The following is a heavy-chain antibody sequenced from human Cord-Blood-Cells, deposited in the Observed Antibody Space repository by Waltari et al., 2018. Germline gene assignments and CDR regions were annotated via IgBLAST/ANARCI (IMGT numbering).Heavy chain of an antibody. D-gene: IGHD6-13*01. CDR2: IYYSGST. Sequence: QLQLQESGPGLVKPSETLSLTCTVSGGSISSSSYYWGWIRRPPGKGLEWIGSIYYSGSTYYNPSLKSRVTISVDTSKNQFSLKLSSVTAADTAVYYCARLAAAAADYWGQGTLVTVSS. CDR3: ARLAAAAADY. CDR1: GGSISSSSYY. J-gene: IGHJ4*02. V-gene: IGHV4-39*07.